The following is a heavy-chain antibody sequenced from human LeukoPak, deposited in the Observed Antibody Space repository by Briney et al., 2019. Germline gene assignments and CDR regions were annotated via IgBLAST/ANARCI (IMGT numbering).Heavy chain of an antibody. D-gene: IGHD3-22*01. J-gene: IGHJ4*02. V-gene: IGHV4-39*07. CDR3: ARDLRHDSSGYGIDY. CDR2: IYYSGST. CDR1: GGSISSSSYY. Sequence: ETLSLPCTVSGGSISSSSYYWGWIRQPPGKGLEWIGSIYYSGSTYYNPSLKSRVTIPVDTSKNQFSLKLSSVTAADTAVYYCARDLRHDSSGYGIDYWGQGTLVTVSS.